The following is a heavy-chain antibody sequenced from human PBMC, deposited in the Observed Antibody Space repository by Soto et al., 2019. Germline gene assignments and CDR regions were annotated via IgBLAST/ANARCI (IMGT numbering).Heavy chain of an antibody. CDR3: ARDLGGYDLYGPDT. CDR1: GYTFTTYG. V-gene: IGHV1-2*02. D-gene: IGHD5-12*01. Sequence: ASVKVSCKTSGYTFTTYGISWVRQAPEQGLAWMGWINLNSGDTNYAEKFRGRVTMTRDTSIITAYMELTRLKSDDTAVYYCARDLGGYDLYGPDTWGQGTLVTVSS. CDR2: INLNSGDT. J-gene: IGHJ5*02.